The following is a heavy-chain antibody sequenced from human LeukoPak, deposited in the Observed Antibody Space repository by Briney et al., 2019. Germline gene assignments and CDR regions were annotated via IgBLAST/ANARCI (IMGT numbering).Heavy chain of an antibody. CDR1: GYTFTSYA. J-gene: IGHJ6*02. CDR2: INTNTGNP. V-gene: IGHV7-4-1*01. Sequence: ASVKVSCKASGYTFTSYAMSWVRQAPGQGLEWMGWINTNTGNPTYAQGFTGRFVFSLDTSVSTAYLQICSLKAEDTAVYYCARDFTYYDFWSGPTQYGMDVWGRGTTVTVSS. CDR3: ARDFTYYDFWSGPTQYGMDV. D-gene: IGHD3-3*01.